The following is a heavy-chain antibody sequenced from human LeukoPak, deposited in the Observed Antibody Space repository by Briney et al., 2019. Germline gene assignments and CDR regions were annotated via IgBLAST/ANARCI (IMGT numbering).Heavy chain of an antibody. CDR2: IWYDGSNK. D-gene: IGHD1-26*01. CDR3: ARDRSIVPEYYFDY. J-gene: IGHJ4*02. V-gene: IGHV3-33*08. CDR1: GLTFSIYA. Sequence: GGSLRLSCAASGLTFSIYAMHWVRQAPGKGLEWVAVIWYDGSNKYYADSVKGRFTISRDNSKNTLYLQMNSLRAEDTAVYYCARDRSIVPEYYFDYWGQGTLVTVSS.